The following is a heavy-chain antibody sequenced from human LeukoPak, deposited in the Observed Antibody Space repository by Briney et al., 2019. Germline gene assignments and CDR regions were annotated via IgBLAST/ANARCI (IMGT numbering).Heavy chain of an antibody. CDR1: GFTFSSYG. V-gene: IGHV3-21*01. Sequence: GGSLRLSCAASGFTFSSYGMHWVRQAPGKGLEWVSSISSSSSYIYYADSVKGRFTISRDNAKNSLYLQMNSLRAEDTAVYYCAREGWIREFDYWGQGTLVTVSS. D-gene: IGHD5-18*01. CDR2: ISSSSSYI. CDR3: AREGWIREFDY. J-gene: IGHJ4*02.